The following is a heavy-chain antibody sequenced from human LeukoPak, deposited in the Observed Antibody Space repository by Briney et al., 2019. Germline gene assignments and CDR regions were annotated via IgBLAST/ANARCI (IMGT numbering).Heavy chain of an antibody. J-gene: IGHJ4*02. V-gene: IGHV3-30*18. CDR2: ISYDGSYK. CDR3: AKWDFDY. CDR1: GFTFSGYG. Sequence: GGSLRLSCAASGFTFSGYGMHWVRQAPGKGLEWVAVISYDGSYKYYADSVQGRFTISRDNSKNTLYLQMDSLRPDDTAVYYCAKWDFDYWGQGTLVTVSS.